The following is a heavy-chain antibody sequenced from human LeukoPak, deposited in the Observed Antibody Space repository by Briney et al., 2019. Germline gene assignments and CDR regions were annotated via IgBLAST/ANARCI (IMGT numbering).Heavy chain of an antibody. CDR1: GYTFTNHG. V-gene: IGHV1-18*01. Sequence: ASVKVPCKASGYTFTNHGIAWVRRAHGQGLEWMGWISCYNGDTRYAQKLQGRVTMSTDTSTTTAYMELTSLRSDDTAVYYCARDPSNTSGWSPYFDFWGHGTLVTVSS. CDR2: ISCYNGDT. D-gene: IGHD6-19*01. J-gene: IGHJ4*01. CDR3: ARDPSNTSGWSPYFDF.